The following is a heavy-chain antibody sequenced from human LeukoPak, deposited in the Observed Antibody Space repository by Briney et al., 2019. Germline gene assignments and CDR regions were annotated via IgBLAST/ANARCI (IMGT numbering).Heavy chain of an antibody. CDR1: GGSISSGGYY. CDR2: IYYSGST. J-gene: IGHJ3*02. V-gene: IGHV4-31*03. D-gene: IGHD6-6*01. CDR3: ATASIAARPGAFDI. Sequence: PSETLSLTCTVSGGSISSGGYYWSWIRQRPGKGLEWIGYIYYSGSTYYNPSLKSRVTISVDTSKNQFSLKLSSVTAADTAVYYCATASIAARPGAFDIWGQGTMVTVSS.